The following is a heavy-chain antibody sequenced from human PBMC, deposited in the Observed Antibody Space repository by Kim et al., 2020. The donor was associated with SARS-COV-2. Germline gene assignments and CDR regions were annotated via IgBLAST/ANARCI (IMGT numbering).Heavy chain of an antibody. V-gene: IGHV4-39*01. CDR3: ARQQALLWFGELFSTRPYYFDY. Sequence: SETLSLTCTVFGGSISSSSYYWGWIRQPPGKGLEWIGSIYYSGSTYYNPSLKSRVTISVDTSKNQFSLKLSSVTAADTAVYYCARQQALLWFGELFSTRPYYFDYWGQGTLVTVSS. CDR2: IYYSGST. J-gene: IGHJ4*02. D-gene: IGHD3-10*01. CDR1: GGSISSSSYY.